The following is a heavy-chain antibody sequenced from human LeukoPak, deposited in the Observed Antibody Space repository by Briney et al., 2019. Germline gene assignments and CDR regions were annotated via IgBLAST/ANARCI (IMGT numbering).Heavy chain of an antibody. J-gene: IGHJ4*02. D-gene: IGHD5-12*01. V-gene: IGHV5-51*01. CDR1: GYSFTSYW. CDR3: ARGGYSGYDLGNFDY. CDR2: IYPGDSDT. Sequence: GESLKISCKGSGYSFTSYWIGWVRQMPGKGMEWMGIIYPGDSDTRYSPSFQGQVTISADKSISTAYLQWSSLKASDTAMYYCARGGYSGYDLGNFDYWGQGTLVTVSP.